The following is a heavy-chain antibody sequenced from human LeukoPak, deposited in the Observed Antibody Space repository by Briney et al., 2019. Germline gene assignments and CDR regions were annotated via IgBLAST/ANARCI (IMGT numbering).Heavy chain of an antibody. V-gene: IGHV3-66*01. CDR2: IYSGGST. CDR3: ARGLRSSGWSLFDY. Sequence: GGSLRLPCAASGFTVSSNYMSWVRQAPGKGLEWVSVIYSGGSTYYADSVKGRFTTSRDNSKNTLYLQMNSLRAEDTAVYYCARGLRSSGWSLFDYWGQGTLVTVSS. J-gene: IGHJ4*02. CDR1: GFTVSSNY. D-gene: IGHD6-19*01.